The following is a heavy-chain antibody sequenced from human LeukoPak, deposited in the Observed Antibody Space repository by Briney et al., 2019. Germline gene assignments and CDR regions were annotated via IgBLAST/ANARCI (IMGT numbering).Heavy chain of an antibody. CDR1: GYTFIIYW. D-gene: IGHD6-13*01. CDR2: IYPGDSDT. Sequence: GESLKISCKASGYTFIIYWIGWVRQMPGKGLEWMGIIYPGDSDTRYSPSFQGQVSISADKSISTAYLQWSSLKTSDTAMYYCARQMIAAAGKGFFDYWGQGTLVTVSS. CDR3: ARQMIAAAGKGFFDY. J-gene: IGHJ4*02. V-gene: IGHV5-51*01.